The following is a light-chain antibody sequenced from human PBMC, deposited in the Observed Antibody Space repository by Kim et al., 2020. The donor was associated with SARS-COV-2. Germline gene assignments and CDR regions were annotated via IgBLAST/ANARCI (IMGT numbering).Light chain of an antibody. V-gene: IGKV3D-15*01. CDR2: GAS. CDR1: QYISSN. Sequence: VSPEERVTLSCRASQYISSNLAWYQHKPGQAPRLLIHGASTRATGIPARFSGSGSGTDFTLTISILQSEDFAVYYCQQYYNWPRTFGQGTKVDIK. J-gene: IGKJ1*01. CDR3: QQYYNWPRT.